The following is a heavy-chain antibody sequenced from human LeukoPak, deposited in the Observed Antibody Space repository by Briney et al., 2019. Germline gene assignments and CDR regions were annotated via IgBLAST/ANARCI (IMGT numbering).Heavy chain of an antibody. Sequence: SQTLSLTCAISGDSVSSNSAAWNWIRQSPSRGLEWLGRTYYRSKWYNDYAVSVKSRITIDPDTSKNQFSLQLNSVTPEDTAVYYCARAIKYSSSFSFDYWGQGTLVTVSS. J-gene: IGHJ4*02. D-gene: IGHD6-6*01. CDR1: GDSVSSNSAA. CDR2: TYYRSKWYN. V-gene: IGHV6-1*01. CDR3: ARAIKYSSSFSFDY.